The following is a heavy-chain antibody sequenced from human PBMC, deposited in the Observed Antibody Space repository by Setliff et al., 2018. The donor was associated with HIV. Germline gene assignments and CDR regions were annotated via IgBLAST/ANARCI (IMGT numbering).Heavy chain of an antibody. J-gene: IGHJ6*03. CDR3: ARGTLFYYYYYYMGV. Sequence: PSETLSLTCAVYGGSFSGYCWSWIRQPPGKGLEWIGEINHSGSTNYNPSLKCRVTISVDTSKNQFSLKLSSVTAADTAVYYCARGTLFYYYYYYMGVWGKGTTVTVSS. V-gene: IGHV4-34*01. CDR1: GGSFSGYC. CDR2: INHSGST.